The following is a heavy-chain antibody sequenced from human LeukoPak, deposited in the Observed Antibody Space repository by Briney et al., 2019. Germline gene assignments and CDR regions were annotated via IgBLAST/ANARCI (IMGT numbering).Heavy chain of an antibody. CDR2: MHHSGST. Sequence: SETLSLTCAISGGSISSRNWWNWVRQPPGKGLEWIGEMHHSGSTNYNPSLKSRVAISLDKTKNQFSLGLSPVAAADTALYYCARAQEGCSRASCYLEPWGQGTLVTVSS. V-gene: IGHV4-4*02. J-gene: IGHJ5*02. CDR1: GGSISSRNW. CDR3: ARAQEGCSRASCYLEP. D-gene: IGHD2-2*01.